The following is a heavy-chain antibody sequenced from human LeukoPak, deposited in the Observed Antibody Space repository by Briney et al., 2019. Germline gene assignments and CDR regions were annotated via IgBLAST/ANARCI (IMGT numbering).Heavy chain of an antibody. CDR1: GGSISSGGYS. CDR3: ASLSGYCSGGSCYSFDY. V-gene: IGHV4-30-2*01. CDR2: IYHSGST. Sequence: SQTLSLTCAVSGGSISSGGYSWSWIRQPPGKGLEWIGYIYHSGSTYYNPSLKSRVTISVDRSKNQFSLKLSSVTAADTAVYYCASLSGYCSGGSCYSFDYWGQGTLVTVSS. J-gene: IGHJ4*02. D-gene: IGHD2-15*01.